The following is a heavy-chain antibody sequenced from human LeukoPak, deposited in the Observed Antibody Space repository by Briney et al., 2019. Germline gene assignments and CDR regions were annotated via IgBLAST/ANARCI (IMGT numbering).Heavy chain of an antibody. J-gene: IGHJ4*02. CDR2: INPNSGGT. CDR3: AILTRGIAVAEFDY. V-gene: IGHV1-2*02. Sequence: ASVKVSCKASGYTFTDYYMHWVRQAPGQGLEWMGWINPNSGGTNYAQKFQGRVTMTRDTSISTAYMELSRLRSDDTAVYYCAILTRGIAVAEFDYWGQGTLVTVSS. D-gene: IGHD6-19*01. CDR1: GYTFTDYY.